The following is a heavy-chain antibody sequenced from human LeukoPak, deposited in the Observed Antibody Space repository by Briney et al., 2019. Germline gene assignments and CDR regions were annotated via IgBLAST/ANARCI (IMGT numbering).Heavy chain of an antibody. V-gene: IGHV3-73*01. Sequence: AGGSLRLSCAASGFTFSGSAMHWVRQASGKGLEWVGRTRSKANSYATAYAASVKGRFTISRDDSKNTAYLQMNSLKTEDTAVYYCTRGPYSGSYLSLDYWGQGTLVTVSS. J-gene: IGHJ4*02. CDR1: GFTFSGSA. CDR3: TRGPYSGSYLSLDY. CDR2: TRSKANSYAT. D-gene: IGHD1-26*01.